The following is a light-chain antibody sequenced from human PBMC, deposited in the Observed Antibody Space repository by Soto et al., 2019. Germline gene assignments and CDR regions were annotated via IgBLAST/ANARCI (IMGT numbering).Light chain of an antibody. V-gene: IGKV3-20*01. J-gene: IGKJ5*01. CDR1: QSVSSSTY. CDR3: QQYGYSPIT. CDR2: AAS. Sequence: IVMTQSPGTLSLSPGERATLSCRASQSVSSSTYLAWYQHKPGQAPRLLIYAASSRATGSPDRFSGGGSGTDFTLTISRLEPEDFAVYYCQQYGYSPITFGQGTRLEIK.